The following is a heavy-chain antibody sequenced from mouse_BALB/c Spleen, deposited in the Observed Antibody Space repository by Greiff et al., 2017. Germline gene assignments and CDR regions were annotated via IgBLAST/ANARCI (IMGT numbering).Heavy chain of an antibody. CDR1: GFNIKDTY. D-gene: IGHD2-14*01. Sequence: EVQLQQSGAELVKPGASVKLSCTASGFNIKDTYMHWVKQRPEQGLEWIGRIDPANGNTKYDPKFQGKATITADTSSNTAYLQLSSLTSEDTAVYDCAPYCRYDGFAMDYGGQGTSVTVSS. CDR3: APYCRYDGFAMDY. V-gene: IGHV14-3*02. CDR2: IDPANGNT. J-gene: IGHJ4*01.